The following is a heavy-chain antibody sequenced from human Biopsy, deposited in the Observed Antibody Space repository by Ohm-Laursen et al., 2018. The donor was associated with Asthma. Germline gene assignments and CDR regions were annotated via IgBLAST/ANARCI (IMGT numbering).Heavy chain of an antibody. J-gene: IGHJ3*02. Sequence: SLRLSCSASGFRFSDYGMHWVRQAPGKGLEWVAVMSFDGRQTYYADSVKGRFTISRDNSKNTLYLQMNSLRAEDTAVYYCAKERYYDFWSGYTIWGQGTMVTVSS. CDR3: AKERYYDFWSGYTI. V-gene: IGHV3-30*18. D-gene: IGHD3-3*01. CDR1: GFRFSDYG. CDR2: MSFDGRQT.